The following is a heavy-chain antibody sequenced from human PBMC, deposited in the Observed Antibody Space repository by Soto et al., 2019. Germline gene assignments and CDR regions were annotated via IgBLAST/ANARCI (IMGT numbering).Heavy chain of an antibody. CDR1: GGSFRGYH. Sequence: SETLSLTCAVHGGSFRGYHWTWIRQPPGKGLEWIGEINNSGSTNDNPSLKSRVTISRDTSKNQFSLSLSSVTAADTAIYYCARGGYTSGWFRFWGQGILVTV. V-gene: IGHV4-34*01. J-gene: IGHJ4*02. CDR3: ARGGYTSGWFRF. D-gene: IGHD6-19*01. CDR2: INNSGST.